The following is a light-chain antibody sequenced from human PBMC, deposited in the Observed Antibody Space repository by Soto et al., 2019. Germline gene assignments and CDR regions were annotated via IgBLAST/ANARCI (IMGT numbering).Light chain of an antibody. Sequence: EIVLTQSPGTLSLSPGERATLSCRASQSVSSTYLAWYQQKPGQAPRLLIYVASIRATGIPDRFSGSGSGTDFILTISRLETEDFAMYYCQQYGSSWTFGQGTKVEIK. CDR1: QSVSSTY. J-gene: IGKJ1*01. CDR2: VAS. V-gene: IGKV3-20*01. CDR3: QQYGSSWT.